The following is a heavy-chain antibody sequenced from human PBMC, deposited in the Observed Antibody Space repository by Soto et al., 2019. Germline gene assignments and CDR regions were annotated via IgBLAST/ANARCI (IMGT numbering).Heavy chain of an antibody. Sequence: PGGSLRLSCAASGFTFSNAWMSWVRQAPGKGLEWVGRIKSKTDGGTTDYAAPVKGRFTISRDDSKNTLYLQMNSLKTEDTAVYYCTTEPRYSSSWYYDDWGQGTLVTVAS. V-gene: IGHV3-15*01. CDR1: GFTFSNAW. D-gene: IGHD6-13*01. J-gene: IGHJ4*02. CDR2: IKSKTDGGTT. CDR3: TTEPRYSSSWYYDD.